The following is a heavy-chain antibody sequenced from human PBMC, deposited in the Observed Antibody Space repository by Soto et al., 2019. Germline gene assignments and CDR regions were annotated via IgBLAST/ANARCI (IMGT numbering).Heavy chain of an antibody. CDR3: AREVSGYDSSGHDY. V-gene: IGHV4-38-2*02. Sequence: SETLSLTCAVSGYSISSGYYWGWIRQPPGKGLEWIGSIYHSGSTYYNPSLKSRVTISVDTSKNQFSLKLSSVTAADTAVYYCAREVSGYDSSGHDYWGQGTLVTVSS. CDR2: IYHSGST. CDR1: GYSISSGYY. J-gene: IGHJ4*02. D-gene: IGHD3-22*01.